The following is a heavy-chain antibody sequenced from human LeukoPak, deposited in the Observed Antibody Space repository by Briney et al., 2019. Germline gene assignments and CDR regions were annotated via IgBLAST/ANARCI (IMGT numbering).Heavy chain of an antibody. D-gene: IGHD2-2*02. CDR1: GFTFSSYG. Sequence: GRSLRLSCAASGFTFSSYGMHWVRQAPSKGLEWVAVIWYDGSNKYYADSVKGRFTISRDNSKNTLYLQMNSLRAEDTAVYYCAKAGTFGLLDRHNWFDPWGQGTLVTVSS. V-gene: IGHV3-33*06. J-gene: IGHJ5*02. CDR2: IWYDGSNK. CDR3: AKAGTFGLLDRHNWFDP.